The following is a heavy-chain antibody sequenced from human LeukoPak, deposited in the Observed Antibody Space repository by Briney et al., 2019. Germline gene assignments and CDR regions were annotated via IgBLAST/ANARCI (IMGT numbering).Heavy chain of an antibody. V-gene: IGHV4-4*02. Sequence: PSETLSLTCAVSGGSISSSNWWSWVRQPPGKGLEWIGEIYHSGSTNHNPSLKSRVTISVDKSKNQFSLKLSSVTAADTAVYYCARNDIVATSSWFDPWGQGTLVTVSS. CDR2: IYHSGST. J-gene: IGHJ5*02. CDR3: ARNDIVATSSWFDP. CDR1: GGSISSSNW. D-gene: IGHD5-12*01.